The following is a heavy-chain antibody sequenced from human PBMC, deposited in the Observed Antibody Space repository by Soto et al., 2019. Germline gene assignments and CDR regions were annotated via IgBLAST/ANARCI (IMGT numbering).Heavy chain of an antibody. CDR2: IYFRGST. V-gene: IGHV4-59*01. CDR1: GGSISSYY. D-gene: IGHD6-13*01. CDR3: ARDAYSSSWLDY. J-gene: IGHJ4*02. Sequence: SETLSLTCTVSGGSISSYYWSWIRQPPGKGLEWIGYIYFRGSTHYNPSLKSRVSFSIDTSKNQFSLNLRSVTAADTAVYYCARDAYSSSWLDYWGQGTPVPVSS.